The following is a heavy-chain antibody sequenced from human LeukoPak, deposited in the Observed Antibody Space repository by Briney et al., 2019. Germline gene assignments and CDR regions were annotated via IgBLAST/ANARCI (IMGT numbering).Heavy chain of an antibody. CDR2: INAGNGNT. CDR3: ARNVEGATPYYYYGMDV. J-gene: IGHJ6*02. D-gene: IGHD1-26*01. CDR1: GYTFTSYA. Sequence: ASVKVSCKASGYTFTSYAMHWVRQAPGQRLEWMGWINAGNGNTKYSQKFQGRVTITRDTSASTAYMELSSLRSEDTAVYYCARNVEGATPYYYYGMDVWGQGTTVTVSS. V-gene: IGHV1-3*01.